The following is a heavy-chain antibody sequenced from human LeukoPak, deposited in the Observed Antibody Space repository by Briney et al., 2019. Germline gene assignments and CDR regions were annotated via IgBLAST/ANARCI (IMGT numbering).Heavy chain of an antibody. CDR1: GFTFSSYA. Sequence: GGSRRLSCAASGFTFSSYAMSWVRQAPAKGMEWVSAISGSGSSTYYAESVKGRFTISRDNSENTLYLQMNSLRAEDTAIYYCAKVASRYCSGGSCYSDYWGQGTLVTVSS. CDR3: AKVASRYCSGGSCYSDY. V-gene: IGHV3-23*01. J-gene: IGHJ4*02. D-gene: IGHD2-15*01. CDR2: ISGSGSST.